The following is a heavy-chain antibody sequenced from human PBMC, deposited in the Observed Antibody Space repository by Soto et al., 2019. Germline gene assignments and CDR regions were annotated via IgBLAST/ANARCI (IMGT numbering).Heavy chain of an antibody. D-gene: IGHD6-13*01. J-gene: IGHJ5*02. CDR2: IHYTGRT. CDR1: GGSINSGAYY. V-gene: IGHV4-31*03. Sequence: SETLSLTCSVAGGSINSGAYYWGWIRHYPGKGREWIGYIHYTGRTYYNPSLESRATISVDTSKKHFSLKLSSVTAADTAVYYCARVSATGTRWFDPWGQGTLVTVSS. CDR3: ARVSATGTRWFDP.